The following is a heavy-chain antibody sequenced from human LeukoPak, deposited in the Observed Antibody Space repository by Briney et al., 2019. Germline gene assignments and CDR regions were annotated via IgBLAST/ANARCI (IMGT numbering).Heavy chain of an antibody. CDR2: IYYNGGT. CDR3: ASPGTDLEWLFHDAFDI. Sequence: SETLSLTCTVSGGSISSSRYYWGWIRQPPGKGLEWIGNIYYNGGTNYNPSLKSPVTISVDTSKNQFSLKLRSVTAGDMAVYYCASPGTDLEWLFHDAFDIWGQGTMVTVSS. J-gene: IGHJ3*02. D-gene: IGHD3-3*01. V-gene: IGHV4-39*01. CDR1: GGSISSSRYY.